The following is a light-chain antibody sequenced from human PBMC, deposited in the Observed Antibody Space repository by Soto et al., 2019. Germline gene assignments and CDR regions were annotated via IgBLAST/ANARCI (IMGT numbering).Light chain of an antibody. V-gene: IGKV1-33*01. CDR3: QKHDGVPL. J-gene: IGKJ3*01. Sequence: DIQLTQSPSSLSASVGDRVTITCQASQDISNHLNWYQQKPGKAPNLLIYDASDLETGVPSRFSRGGSGTFFSFTINSLQPEDIATYYCQKHDGVPLFGPGTKVAIK. CDR1: QDISNH. CDR2: DAS.